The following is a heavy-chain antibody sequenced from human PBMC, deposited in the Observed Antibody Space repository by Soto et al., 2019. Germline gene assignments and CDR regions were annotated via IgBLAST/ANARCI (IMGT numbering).Heavy chain of an antibody. CDR1: GFRFSSYS. CDR2: IDHSSSSV. Sequence: EVQLVESGGGLVQPGGSLRLSCAASGFRFSSYSMNWVRQAPGKGPAWVSYIDHSSSSVRYVDSVEGRFTISRDNAKDSLSLQMNSLRVEDTAMYYCAVGIAVARRYFDLWRRGTLVTVSS. CDR3: AVGIAVARRYFDL. J-gene: IGHJ2*01. V-gene: IGHV3-48*04. D-gene: IGHD6-19*01.